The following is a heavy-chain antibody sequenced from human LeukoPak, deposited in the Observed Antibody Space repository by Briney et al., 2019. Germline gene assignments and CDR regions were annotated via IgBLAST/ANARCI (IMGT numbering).Heavy chain of an antibody. Sequence: GGSLRLSCAASGFTFSSYAMHWVRQAPGKGLEGVAVISYDGSNKYYADSVKGRFTISRDNCKNTLYLQMNSLRAEDTAVYYCARGAHCSGGSCYSWDYYGMDVWGQGTTVTVSS. CDR2: ISYDGSNK. V-gene: IGHV3-30-3*01. CDR3: ARGAHCSGGSCYSWDYYGMDV. CDR1: GFTFSSYA. J-gene: IGHJ6*02. D-gene: IGHD2-15*01.